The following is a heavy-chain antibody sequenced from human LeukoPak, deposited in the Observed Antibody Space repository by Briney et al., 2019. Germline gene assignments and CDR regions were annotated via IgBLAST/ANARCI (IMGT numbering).Heavy chain of an antibody. D-gene: IGHD1-26*01. J-gene: IGHJ6*02. CDR3: ARDLGGYYYYGMDV. CDR1: GFTFSSYA. CDR2: ISSNGGST. V-gene: IGHV3-64*01. Sequence: GGSLRLSCAASGFTFSSYAMHWVRQAPGKGLEYVSAISSNGGSTYYANSVKGRFTISRDNSKNTLYLQMGSLRAGDMAVYYCARDLGGYYYYGMDVWGQGTTVTVSS.